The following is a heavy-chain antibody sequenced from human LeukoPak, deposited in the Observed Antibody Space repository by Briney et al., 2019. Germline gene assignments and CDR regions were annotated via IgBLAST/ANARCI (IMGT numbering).Heavy chain of an antibody. D-gene: IGHD1-7*01. CDR3: ARERGNYLRY. Sequence: PGGSLRLSCEASGITFSSYSMNWVRQAPGKGLEWISYISTSGVTTHYADPVKGRFTISRDNAKNSLYLQMTSLRAEDTAVYYCARERGNYLRYWGQGTLVTVSS. CDR1: GITFSSYS. J-gene: IGHJ4*02. V-gene: IGHV3-48*04. CDR2: ISTSGVTT.